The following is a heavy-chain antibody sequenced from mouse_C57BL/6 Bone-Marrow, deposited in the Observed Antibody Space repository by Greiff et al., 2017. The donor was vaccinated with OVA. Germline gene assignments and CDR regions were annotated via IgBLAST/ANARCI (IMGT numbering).Heavy chain of an antibody. D-gene: IGHD1-1*01. J-gene: IGHJ2*01. CDR1: GYSFTSYY. CDR2: IYPGSGNT. Sequence: VQLQESGPELVKPGASVKISCKASGYSFTSYYIHWVKQRPGQGLEWIGWIYPGSGNTKYNEKFKGKATLTADTSSSTAYMQLSSLTSEDSAVYYCARNYGGFDYWGQGTTLTVSS. V-gene: IGHV1-66*01. CDR3: ARNYGGFDY.